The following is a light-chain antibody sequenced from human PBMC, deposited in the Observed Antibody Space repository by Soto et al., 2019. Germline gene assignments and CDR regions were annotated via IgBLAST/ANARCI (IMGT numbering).Light chain of an antibody. J-gene: IGLJ2*01. CDR3: CSYAGNNTLL. CDR2: EVS. Sequence: QSALTQPASVSGSPGQSVTISCTGTSSDVGGHNLVSWFQQHPGEAPKLMIYEVSKRPSGLSNRFSGSKSGKKASLTISGLQAEDEADYYCCSYAGNNTLLFGGGTQLTVL. V-gene: IGLV2-23*02. CDR1: SSDVGGHNL.